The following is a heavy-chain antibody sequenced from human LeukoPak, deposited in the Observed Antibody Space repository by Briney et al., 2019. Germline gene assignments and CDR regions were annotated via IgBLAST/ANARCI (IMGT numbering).Heavy chain of an antibody. CDR1: GGSIKSNNW. J-gene: IGHJ6*02. CDR2: IYHSGST. CDR3: ARDSRTWFGELVRNYYYYGMDV. D-gene: IGHD3-10*01. Sequence: PSGTLSLTCAVSGGSIKSNNWWSWVRQPPGKGLEWIGEIYHSGSTNYNPSLESRVTVSVDTSKNQFSLKLSSMTAADTAVYYCARDSRTWFGELVRNYYYYGMDVWGQGTTVTVSS. V-gene: IGHV4-4*02.